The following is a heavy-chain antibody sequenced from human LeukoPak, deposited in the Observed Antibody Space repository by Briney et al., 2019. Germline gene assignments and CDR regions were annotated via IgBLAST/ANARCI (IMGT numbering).Heavy chain of an antibody. CDR2: ISSNGGST. D-gene: IGHD5-18*01. CDR3: VKEFGMQLWLSNYYGMDV. CDR1: GFTFSSYA. V-gene: IGHV3-64D*06. J-gene: IGHJ6*02. Sequence: GGSLRLSCSASGFTFSSYAMHWVRQAPGKGLEYVSAISSNGGSTYYADSVKGRFTISRDNSKNTLYLQMSSLRAEDTAVYYCVKEFGMQLWLSNYYGMDVWGQGTTVTVSS.